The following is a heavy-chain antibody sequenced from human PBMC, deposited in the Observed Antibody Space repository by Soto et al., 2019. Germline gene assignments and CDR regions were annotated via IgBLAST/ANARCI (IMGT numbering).Heavy chain of an antibody. Sequence: EVQLFESGGGLVQPGGSLRLSCAASGFTFSSYAMSWVRQAPGKGLEWVSAISGSGGSTYYADSVKGRFTISRDNSKNTLYLQMNSLRAEDTAVYYCAKDHNPDDYGDYTQGVGDYWGQGTLVTVSS. CDR2: ISGSGGST. D-gene: IGHD4-17*01. J-gene: IGHJ4*02. CDR3: AKDHNPDDYGDYTQGVGDY. V-gene: IGHV3-23*01. CDR1: GFTFSSYA.